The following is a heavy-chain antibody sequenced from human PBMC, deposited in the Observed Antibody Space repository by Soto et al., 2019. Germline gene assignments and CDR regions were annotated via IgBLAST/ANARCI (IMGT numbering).Heavy chain of an antibody. CDR2: INAGNGNT. CDR1: GSTFPSYA. D-gene: IGHD3-16*01. J-gene: IGHJ5*02. Sequence: ASVPVSCPASGSTFPSYAMHWVRQAPGQRLEWMGWINAGNGNTKYSQKFQGRVTITRDTSASTVHMELSSLAYEDTAVYYCARMVESRWFDPRGQGTPVTVSS. V-gene: IGHV1-3*01. CDR3: ARMVESRWFDP.